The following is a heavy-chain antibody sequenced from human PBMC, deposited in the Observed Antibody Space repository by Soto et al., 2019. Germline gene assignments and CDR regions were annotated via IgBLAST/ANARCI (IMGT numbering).Heavy chain of an antibody. D-gene: IGHD6-13*01. V-gene: IGHV1-18*01. CDR1: GYTFTSYG. Sequence: QVQLVQSGAEVKKPGASVKVSCKASGYTFTSYGISWVRQAPGQGLDWMGWISAYNGNTKYVQKFQGRVTMTTDTYTSTAYMELRSLRSDDTAVYYCARDVAAGLTDYWGQGTLVTVSS. CDR2: ISAYNGNT. CDR3: ARDVAAGLTDY. J-gene: IGHJ4*02.